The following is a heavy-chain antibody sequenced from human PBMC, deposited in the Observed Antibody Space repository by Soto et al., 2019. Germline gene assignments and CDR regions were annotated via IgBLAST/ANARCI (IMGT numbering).Heavy chain of an antibody. J-gene: IGHJ4*02. CDR2: IWYDGSDS. CDR1: GFTFSNHG. V-gene: IGHV3-33*01. D-gene: IGHD5-18*01. CDR3: AREGDTAMVIPLDY. Sequence: QVQLVESGGDVVRPGTSLRLSCAVSGFTFSNHGMHWVRQAPGKGLEWVAVIWYDGSDSYYADSVKGRFTISRDNSKNRLYLQMTSLMAEDTAVYYCAREGDTAMVIPLDYWGQGTLVTVSS.